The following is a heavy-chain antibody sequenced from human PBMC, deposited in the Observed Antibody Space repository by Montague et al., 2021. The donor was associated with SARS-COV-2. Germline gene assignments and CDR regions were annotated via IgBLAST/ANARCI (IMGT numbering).Heavy chain of an antibody. CDR3: ARDIYSSGWYLGYYFYAMDV. J-gene: IGHJ6*02. D-gene: IGHD6-19*01. CDR2: ISAYNGHV. V-gene: IGHV1-18*01. Sequence: SVKVSCKASGYTVMSYGLNWVRQAPGQGLEWMGWISAYNGHVNYTQKXXVIVTMTTDISTGTAYMELRSLRSDDAAVYYCARDIYSSGWYLGYYFYAMDVWGQGTTVTVSS. CDR1: GYTVMSYG.